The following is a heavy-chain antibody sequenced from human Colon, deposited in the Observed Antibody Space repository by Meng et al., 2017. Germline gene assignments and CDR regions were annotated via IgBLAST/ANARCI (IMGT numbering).Heavy chain of an antibody. D-gene: IGHD2-2*01. V-gene: IGHV3-74*01. Sequence: EVQLVESGGGLIQPGGSLRLSCSASGFTFSAFWMHWVRQDPGKGIVWVSRMNGDGSITTYADSVKGRFTVSRDNAKNTLYLQMNSLRAEDTAVYYCVASTSYWGQGTLVTVSS. CDR1: GFTFSAFW. J-gene: IGHJ4*02. CDR3: VASTSY. CDR2: MNGDGSIT.